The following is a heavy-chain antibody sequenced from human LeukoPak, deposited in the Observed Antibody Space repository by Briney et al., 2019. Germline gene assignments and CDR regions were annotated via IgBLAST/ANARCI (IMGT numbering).Heavy chain of an antibody. CDR1: GYTFTSYY. CDR3: ARGYCSGGSCYSRNWFDP. Sequence: GASVKASCKASGYTFTSYYMHWVRQAPGQGLEWMGIINPSGGSTSYAQKFQGRVTMTRDTSTSTVYMELSSLRSEDTAVYYCARGYCSGGSCYSRNWFDPWGQGTLVTVSS. D-gene: IGHD2-15*01. CDR2: INPSGGST. V-gene: IGHV1-46*01. J-gene: IGHJ5*02.